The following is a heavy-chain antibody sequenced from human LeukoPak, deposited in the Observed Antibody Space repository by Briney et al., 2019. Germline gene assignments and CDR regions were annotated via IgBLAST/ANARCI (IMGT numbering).Heavy chain of an antibody. CDR1: GFTFTNYY. D-gene: IGHD2-8*02. Sequence: ASVKVSCKASGFTFTNYYMHWVRQAPGQGLEWMGLINPSGSSTNYAQKFRGRVTMTRDTSTTTVYMELSSLRSEDTAVYYCAREESGGYFDYGGQGTLDTVSS. J-gene: IGHJ4*02. CDR3: AREESGGYFDY. V-gene: IGHV1-46*01. CDR2: INPSGSST.